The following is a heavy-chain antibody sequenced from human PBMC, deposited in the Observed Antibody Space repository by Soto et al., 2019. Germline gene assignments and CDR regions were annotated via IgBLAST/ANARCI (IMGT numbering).Heavy chain of an antibody. CDR2: INPNSGGT. D-gene: IGHD4-17*01. CDR1: GYTFTGYY. CDR3: ARLMYGDYIFDI. V-gene: IGHV1-2*02. Sequence: ASVKVSCKASGYTFTGYYMHWVRQAPGQGLEWMGWINPNSGGTNYAQKLQGRVTMTTDTSTSTAYMELRSLRSDDTAVYYCARLMYGDYIFDIWGQGTMVTVSS. J-gene: IGHJ3*02.